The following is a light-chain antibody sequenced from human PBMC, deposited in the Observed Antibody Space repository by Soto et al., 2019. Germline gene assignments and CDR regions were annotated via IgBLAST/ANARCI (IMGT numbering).Light chain of an antibody. CDR3: HQYDSWT. Sequence: IVLTQSPGTLSLSPGERANLSCRASQSVTTQLAWYQQKPGQAPRLLIYGASSRATGIPDRFSGSGSGTDFTLTISRLEPEDFAVYYCHQYDSWTFGQGTKVDIK. CDR1: QSVTTQ. V-gene: IGKV3-20*01. J-gene: IGKJ1*01. CDR2: GAS.